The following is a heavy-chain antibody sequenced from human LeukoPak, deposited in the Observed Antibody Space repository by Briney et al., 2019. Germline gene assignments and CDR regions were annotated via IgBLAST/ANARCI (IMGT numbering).Heavy chain of an antibody. V-gene: IGHV4-59*01. Sequence: SETLSLTCTVSGGSISSYYWSWIRQPPGKGLEWIGYIYYSGSTNYNPSLKSRVTISVDTSKNQSSLKLSSVTAADTAVYYCARDGHYYDSSGYYYVFDYWGQGTLVTVSS. CDR2: IYYSGST. CDR1: GGSISSYY. J-gene: IGHJ4*02. CDR3: ARDGHYYDSSGYYYVFDY. D-gene: IGHD3-22*01.